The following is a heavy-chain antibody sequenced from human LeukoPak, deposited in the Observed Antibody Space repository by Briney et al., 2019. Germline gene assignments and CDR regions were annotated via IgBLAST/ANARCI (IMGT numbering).Heavy chain of an antibody. CDR3: AKEGYSRGYYSYYYMDV. V-gene: IGHV3-48*03. CDR1: GFTFSSYE. D-gene: IGHD6-13*01. Sequence: GGSLRLSCAASGFTFSSYEMNWVRQAPGKGLEWVSYISSSGSTIYYADSVKGRFTISRDNAKNSLYLQMNSLRAEDTAVYYCAKEGYSRGYYSYYYMDVWGKRTTVTVSS. CDR2: ISSSGSTI. J-gene: IGHJ6*03.